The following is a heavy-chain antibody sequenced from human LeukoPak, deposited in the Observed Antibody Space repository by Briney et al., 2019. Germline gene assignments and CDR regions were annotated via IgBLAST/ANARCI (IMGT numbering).Heavy chain of an antibody. J-gene: IGHJ5*02. D-gene: IGHD1-14*01. CDR3: AINQVDGTGIFDP. V-gene: IGHV1-2*02. CDR2: INLNIGAT. CDR1: GYTFTVYY. Sequence: ASVKVSCKSSGYTFTVYYIHWVRRAPGQGLEWMGWINLNIGATNYAQKFQGRVTMTRDTSIVTAYMELGRLGSDDTAVYYCAINQVDGTGIFDPWGQGTLVTVSS.